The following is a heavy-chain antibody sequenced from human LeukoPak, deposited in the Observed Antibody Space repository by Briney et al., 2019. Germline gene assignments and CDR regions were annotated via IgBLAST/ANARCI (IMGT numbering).Heavy chain of an antibody. CDR1: GGSISSSSYY. J-gene: IGHJ4*02. CDR2: IYYSGST. V-gene: IGHV4-39*07. CDR3: ARDGESGYDSY. Sequence: SETLSLTCTVSGGSISSSSYYWGWIRQPPGKGLEWIGSIYYSGSTYYNPSLKSRVTISVDTSKNQFSLKLSSVTAADTAVYYCARDGESGYDSYWGQGTLVTVSS. D-gene: IGHD5-12*01.